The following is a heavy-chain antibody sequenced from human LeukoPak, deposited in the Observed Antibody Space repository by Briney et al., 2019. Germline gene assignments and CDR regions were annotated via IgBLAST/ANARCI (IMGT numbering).Heavy chain of an antibody. Sequence: GGSLRLSCAASGFTFSSYAMNWVRQAPGKGLESVSTISGSGGSTYYADSVKGRFTISSDNSKNTLYLQMNSLRAEDTAVYYCAKGIHLWPYFDYWGQGTLVTVSS. CDR1: GFTFSSYA. V-gene: IGHV3-23*01. CDR2: ISGSGGST. CDR3: AKGIHLWPYFDY. J-gene: IGHJ4*02. D-gene: IGHD5-18*01.